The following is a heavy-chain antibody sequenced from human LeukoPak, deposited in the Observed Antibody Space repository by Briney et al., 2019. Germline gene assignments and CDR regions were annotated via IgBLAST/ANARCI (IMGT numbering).Heavy chain of an antibody. CDR1: GGTFSSNA. V-gene: IGHV1-69*05. CDR2: IIPIFGTA. Sequence: SVKVSCKASGGTFSSNAISWVRQAPGQGLEWMGGIIPIFGTANYAQKFQGRVTITTDESTSTAYMELSSLGSEDTAVYYCASSVTQLGDWFDPWGQGTLVTVSS. CDR3: ASSVTQLGDWFDP. J-gene: IGHJ5*02. D-gene: IGHD4-11*01.